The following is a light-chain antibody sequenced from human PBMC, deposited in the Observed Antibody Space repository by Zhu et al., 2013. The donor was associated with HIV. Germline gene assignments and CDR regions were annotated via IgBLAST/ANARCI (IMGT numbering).Light chain of an antibody. V-gene: IGLV2-14*01. J-gene: IGLJ2*01. CDR3: QSYDNSLSGYI. Sequence: QSALTQPASVSGSPGQSITISCTGTSSDVGGYNYVSWYQQHPGKAPKLMIYEVSNRPSGVSNRFSGSKSGNTASLTISGLQAEDEADYYCQSYDNSLSGYIFGGGTKLTVL. CDR1: SSDVGGYNY. CDR2: EVS.